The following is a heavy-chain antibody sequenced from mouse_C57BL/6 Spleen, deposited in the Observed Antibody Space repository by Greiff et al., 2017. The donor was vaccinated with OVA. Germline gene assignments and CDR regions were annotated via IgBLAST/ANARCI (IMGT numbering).Heavy chain of an antibody. Sequence: DVKLVESGGGLVKPGGSLKLSCAASGFTFSSYAMSWVRQTPEKRLEWVATISDGGSYTYYPDNVKGRFTISRDNAKNNLYLQMSHLKSEDTAMYYCARGEDWDVFAYWGQGTLVTVSA. J-gene: IGHJ3*01. CDR2: ISDGGSYT. CDR3: ARGEDWDVFAY. CDR1: GFTFSSYA. V-gene: IGHV5-4*03. D-gene: IGHD4-1*01.